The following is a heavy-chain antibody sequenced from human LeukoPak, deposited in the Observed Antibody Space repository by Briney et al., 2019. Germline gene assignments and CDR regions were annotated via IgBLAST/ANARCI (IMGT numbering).Heavy chain of an antibody. Sequence: PGGSLRLSCAASGFTFGNYAMSWVRQAPGKGLEWVSAISGSGSSTYYADSVKGRFSTSRDNSKNTLYLQMNSLRAEDTAKYYCAKHYGDYYYYYMDVWGKGTTVTVSS. J-gene: IGHJ6*03. CDR1: GFTFGNYA. D-gene: IGHD4-17*01. CDR3: AKHYGDYYYYYMDV. V-gene: IGHV3-23*01. CDR2: ISGSGSST.